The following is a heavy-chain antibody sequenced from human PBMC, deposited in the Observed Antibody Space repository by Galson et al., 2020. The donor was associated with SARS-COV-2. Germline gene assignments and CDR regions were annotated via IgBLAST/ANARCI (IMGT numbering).Heavy chain of an antibody. Sequence: SGPKLVKPTETLTLTCNYTGVSFDTRGEGVGWVRQSTGKAMARLELISGDDEKRYSTSQRSRLTIFKDTCRNQVVLTMTDMDTVDTATYFCLDRFGSTLYAVYFDPWGQGTQVTVSS. CDR3: LDRFGSTLYAVYFDP. V-gene: IGHV2-5*02. CDR2: ISGDDEK. J-gene: IGHJ4*01. D-gene: IGHD2-2*01. CDR1: GVSFDTRGEG.